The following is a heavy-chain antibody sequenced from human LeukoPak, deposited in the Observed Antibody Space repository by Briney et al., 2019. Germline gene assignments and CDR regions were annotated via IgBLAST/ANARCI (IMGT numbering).Heavy chain of an antibody. V-gene: IGHV3-9*01. J-gene: IGHJ4*02. D-gene: IGHD6-13*01. CDR3: AKDKESSWSVPDY. CDR2: ISWNSGSI. CDR1: GFTFDDYA. Sequence: GGSLRLPCAASGFTFDDYAMHWVRQAPGKGLEWVSGISWNSGSIGYADSVKGRFTISRDNAKNSLYLQMNSLRAEDTALYYCAKDKESSWSVPDYWGQGTLVTVSS.